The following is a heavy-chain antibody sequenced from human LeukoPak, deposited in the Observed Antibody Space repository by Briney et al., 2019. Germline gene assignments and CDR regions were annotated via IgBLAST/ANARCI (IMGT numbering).Heavy chain of an antibody. D-gene: IGHD3-3*01. CDR2: VYSSEST. Sequence: PSETLSLTCTVSGGSMSSSTHYWGWIRQPPGKGLEWIGSVYSSESTYYNPSLKSRVTTSVDRSKNQFSLKLSSVTAADTAVYYCARGGDAEDFWSGYLDYWGQGTLVTVSS. J-gene: IGHJ4*02. CDR3: ARGGDAEDFWSGYLDY. V-gene: IGHV4-39*07. CDR1: GGSMSSSTHY.